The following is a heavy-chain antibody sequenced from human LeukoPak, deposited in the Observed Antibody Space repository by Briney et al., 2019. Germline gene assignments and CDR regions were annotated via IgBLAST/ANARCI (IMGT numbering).Heavy chain of an antibody. V-gene: IGHV4-38-2*02. CDR2: IYHSGST. Sequence: PSETMSLTCTVSGYSISSGYYWGWIRQPPGKGLEWIGSIYHSGSTYYNPSLKSRVTISVDTSKNQFSLKLSSVTVADTAVYYCARGITMVRGVIPKTYYYMDVWGKGTTVTIFS. J-gene: IGHJ6*03. CDR3: ARGITMVRGVIPKTYYYMDV. D-gene: IGHD3-10*01. CDR1: GYSISSGYY.